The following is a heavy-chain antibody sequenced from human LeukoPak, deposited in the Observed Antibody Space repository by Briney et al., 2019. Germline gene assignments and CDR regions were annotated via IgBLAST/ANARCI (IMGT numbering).Heavy chain of an antibody. CDR3: AKGRWVQPAGYLDF. D-gene: IGHD5-24*01. CDR2: IWYDGSNK. J-gene: IGHJ4*02. CDR1: GFTFSDSG. V-gene: IGHV3-33*06. Sequence: GRSLRLSRAASGFTFSDSGMYWVRQSPGKGLEWVALIWYDGSNKYYADSVKGRFTISRDNSKNTLYLQMNSLRAEDTAVYYCAKGRWVQPAGYLDFSGQGTLVTVSA.